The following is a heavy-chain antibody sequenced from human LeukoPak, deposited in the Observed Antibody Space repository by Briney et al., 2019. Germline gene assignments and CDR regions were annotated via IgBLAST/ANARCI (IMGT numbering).Heavy chain of an antibody. CDR1: GGSISSSSYY. J-gene: IGHJ6*03. V-gene: IGHV4-39*01. CDR3: ARPYCSSTSCPRGYYYYMDV. CDR2: IYYSGST. Sequence: SETLSLTCTVSGGSISSSSYYWGWIRQPPGKGPEWIGSIYYSGSTYYNPSLKSRVTISVDTSKNQFSLKLSSVTAADTAVYYCARPYCSSTSCPRGYYYYMDVWGKGTTVTVSS. D-gene: IGHD2-2*01.